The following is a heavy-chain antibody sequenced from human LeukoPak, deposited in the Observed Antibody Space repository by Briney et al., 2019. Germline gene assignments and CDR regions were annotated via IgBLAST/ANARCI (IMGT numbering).Heavy chain of an antibody. Sequence: PGGSLRLSCAASGFTFSSYWMHWVRQAPGKGLVWVSRINNDGSGSNYADSVKGRFTISRDNAKNTLYLQMNSLRAEDTAVYYCARGGSPPEALGDTFDIWGQGTMVTVSS. CDR3: ARGGSPPEALGDTFDI. V-gene: IGHV3-74*01. CDR2: INNDGSGS. CDR1: GFTFSSYW. D-gene: IGHD1-26*01. J-gene: IGHJ3*02.